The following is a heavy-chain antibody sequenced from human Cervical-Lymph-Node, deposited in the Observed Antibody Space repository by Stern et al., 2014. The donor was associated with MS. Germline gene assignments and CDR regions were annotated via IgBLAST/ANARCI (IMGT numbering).Heavy chain of an antibody. J-gene: IGHJ4*02. CDR2: IYWDDSK. V-gene: IGHV2-5*02. CDR1: GFSLSTSGVG. D-gene: IGHD2-2*01. CDR3: ATHAPGVVPAALDY. Sequence: QVTLKESGPTLVKPTQTLTLTCTFSGFSLSTSGVGVGWIRQPPGKALEWLAFIYWDDSKRYSLSLKNRLTITKDTSKNQVVLTMNNMDPVDTATFYCATHAPGVVPAALDYWGQGTLVTVS.